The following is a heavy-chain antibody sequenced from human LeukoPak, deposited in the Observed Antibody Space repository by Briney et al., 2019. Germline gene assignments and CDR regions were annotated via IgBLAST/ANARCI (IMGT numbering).Heavy chain of an antibody. CDR3: AKSALAYCGGDCYSAAFDI. J-gene: IGHJ3*02. CDR1: GFTFSSYG. CDR2: ISYVGSNN. Sequence: GGSLRLSCVASGFTFSSYGMHWVRQAPGKGLEWVAVISYVGSNNYYADSVKGRFTISRDNSKNTLYLQMNSLRAEDTAVYYCAKSALAYCGGDCYSAAFDIWGQGTMVTVSS. V-gene: IGHV3-30*18. D-gene: IGHD2-21*02.